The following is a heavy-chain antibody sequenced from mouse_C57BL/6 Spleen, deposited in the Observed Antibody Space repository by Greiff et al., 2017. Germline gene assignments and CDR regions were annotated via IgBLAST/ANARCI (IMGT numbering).Heavy chain of an antibody. D-gene: IGHD1-1*01. J-gene: IGHJ2*01. CDR1: GYTFTSYG. Sequence: VQLQQSGAELARPGASVKLSCKASGYTFTSYGISWVKQRTGQGLEWIGEIYPRSGNTYYNEKFKGKVTLTTAKASSTAYMELRSLTSEDSAVYVYAREDYYGAPFDYWGQGTTLTVSS. CDR3: AREDYYGAPFDY. V-gene: IGHV1-81*01. CDR2: IYPRSGNT.